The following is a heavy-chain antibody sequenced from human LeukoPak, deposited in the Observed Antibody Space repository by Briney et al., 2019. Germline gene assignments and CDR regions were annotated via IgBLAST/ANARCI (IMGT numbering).Heavy chain of an antibody. J-gene: IGHJ6*03. Sequence: PSETLSLTCTVSGGSISSYYWSWIRQPPGKGLEWIGYIYYSGSTNYNPSLKSRVTISVDTSKNQFSLKLSSVTAADTAVYYCASTYCSSTSCYNPSHYYYYMDVWGKGTTVTVSS. CDR1: GGSISSYY. D-gene: IGHD2-2*02. V-gene: IGHV4-59*01. CDR3: ASTYCSSTSCYNPSHYYYYMDV. CDR2: IYYSGST.